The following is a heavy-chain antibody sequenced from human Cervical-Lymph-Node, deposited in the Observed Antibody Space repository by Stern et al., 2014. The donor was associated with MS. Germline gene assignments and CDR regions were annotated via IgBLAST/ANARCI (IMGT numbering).Heavy chain of an antibody. CDR2: IYPGDSDT. J-gene: IGHJ6*02. Sequence: EVQLEESGAEVKKPGESLKISCKGSGYSFTSYWIGWVRQMPGKGLEWMGIIYPGDSDTRYSPSFQGQVTISADKSISTAYLQWSSLKASDTAMYYCARIDYSRSTFYGMDVWGQGTTVTVSS. CDR3: ARIDYSRSTFYGMDV. V-gene: IGHV5-51*01. D-gene: IGHD6-6*01. CDR1: GYSFTSYW.